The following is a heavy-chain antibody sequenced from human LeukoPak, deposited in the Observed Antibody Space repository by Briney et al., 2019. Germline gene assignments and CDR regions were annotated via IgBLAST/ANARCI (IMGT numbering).Heavy chain of an antibody. Sequence: GYIHYSASTNYHPSLKSRVTISVDTSKNQFSLKLSSVTAADTAVYYCARLLYGDYATHFDYWGQGTLVTVSS. J-gene: IGHJ4*02. V-gene: IGHV4-59*08. D-gene: IGHD4-17*01. CDR2: IHYSAST. CDR3: ARLLYGDYATHFDY.